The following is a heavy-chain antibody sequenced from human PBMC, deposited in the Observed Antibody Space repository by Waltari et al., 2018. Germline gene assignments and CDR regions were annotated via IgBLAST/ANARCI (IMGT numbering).Heavy chain of an antibody. CDR3: GGLDDCSVLGGNCYSGDSCALDV. Sequence: QVQLQQCGAGLLQPSETLSLTCAVYGGSFSGYYWGWIRQPTGTGLACIGEVNHRGNKNDTPSLMSGVTKLVDTSKSQVSLKLSSRTAADTAVYYCGGLDDCSVLGGNCYSGDSCALDVWGQGTTATVSS. CDR2: VNHRGNK. CDR1: GGSFSGYY. J-gene: IGHJ6*02. V-gene: IGHV4-34*02. D-gene: IGHD2-21*02.